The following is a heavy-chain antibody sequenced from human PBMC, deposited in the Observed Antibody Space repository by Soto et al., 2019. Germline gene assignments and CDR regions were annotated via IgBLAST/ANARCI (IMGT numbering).Heavy chain of an antibody. J-gene: IGHJ6*02. CDR1: GGTFSSYA. Sequence: GASVKVSCKASGGTFSSYAISWVRQAPGQGLEWMGGVIPIFGTANYAQKLQGRVTITADESTSTAYMELSSLRSEDTAVYYCARALTPLYMVRGVITYYYYYGMDVWGQGTTVTVSS. CDR3: ARALTPLYMVRGVITYYYYYGMDV. V-gene: IGHV1-69*13. CDR2: VIPIFGTA. D-gene: IGHD3-10*01.